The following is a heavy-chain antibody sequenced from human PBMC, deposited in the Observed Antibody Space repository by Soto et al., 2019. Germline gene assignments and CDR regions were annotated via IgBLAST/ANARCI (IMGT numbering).Heavy chain of an antibody. D-gene: IGHD3-16*01. V-gene: IGHV3-21*01. Sequence: PRWSLRLSCSASVFIFSTYTINWVRQAPGKGLEWVASISSSSRDIFYADSVKARFTISRDNANSSVDLQMNSLGVGDTAIYYCARGSWGGDGIDVWGQGTTVTVSS. CDR2: ISSSSRDI. J-gene: IGHJ6*02. CDR1: VFIFSTYT. CDR3: ARGSWGGDGIDV.